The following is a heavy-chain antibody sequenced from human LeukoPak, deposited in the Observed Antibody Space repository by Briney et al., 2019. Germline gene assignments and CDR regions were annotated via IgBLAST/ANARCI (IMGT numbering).Heavy chain of an antibody. D-gene: IGHD6-6*01. Sequence: GGSLRLSCAASGFTFSSYSMNWVRQAPGKGLEWVSYISSSSSTIYYADSVEGRFTISRDNAKNSLYLQMNSLRAEDTAVYYCASSASSSDDYWGQGTLVTASS. CDR3: ASSASSSDDY. CDR2: ISSSSSTI. CDR1: GFTFSSYS. V-gene: IGHV3-48*01. J-gene: IGHJ4*02.